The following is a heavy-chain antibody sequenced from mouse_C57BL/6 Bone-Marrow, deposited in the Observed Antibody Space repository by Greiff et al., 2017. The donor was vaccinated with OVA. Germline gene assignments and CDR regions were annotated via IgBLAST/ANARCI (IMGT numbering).Heavy chain of an antibody. D-gene: IGHD2-2*01. J-gene: IGHJ1*03. V-gene: IGHV1-63*01. CDR2: IYPGGGYT. Sequence: QVQLKESGAELVRPGTSVKMSCKASGYTFTNYWIGWAKQRPGHGLEWIGDIYPGGGYTNYNEKFKGKATLTADKSSSTAYMQFSSLTSEDSAIYYCARWLRRHYWYFDVWGTGTTVTVSS. CDR3: ARWLRRHYWYFDV. CDR1: GYTFTNYW.